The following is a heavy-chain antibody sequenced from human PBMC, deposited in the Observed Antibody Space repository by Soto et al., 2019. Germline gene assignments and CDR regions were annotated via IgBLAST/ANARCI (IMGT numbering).Heavy chain of an antibody. J-gene: IGHJ4*02. CDR3: AHRVLRTVFGLVTTTAIYVDF. D-gene: IGHD3-3*01. CDR1: GFSLTTSGVG. CDR2: IYWDDDK. V-gene: IGHV2-5*02. Sequence: QITLNESGPTVVRPTETLTLTCRFSGFSLTTSGVGVGWIRQSPGKAPEWLALIYWDDDKRYSASLKSRLTITKDTSKNQVGLTVSDLDPTDTATYYCAHRVLRTVFGLVTTTAIYVDFWGQGTPVAVSS.